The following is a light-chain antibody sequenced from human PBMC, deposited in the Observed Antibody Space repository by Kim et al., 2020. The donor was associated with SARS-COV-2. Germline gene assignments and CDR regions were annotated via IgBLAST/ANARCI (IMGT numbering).Light chain of an antibody. CDR1: QGIGNY. J-gene: IGKJ5*01. CDR2: AAS. CDR3: QKHNSAPFT. V-gene: IGKV1-27*01. Sequence: DIQMTQAPSSLSASVGDRVTITCRASQGIGNYLAWYQQNPGKVPKVLIYAASTLLPGVPSRFSGSGSGTDFTLTISSLQAEDVATYYCQKHNSAPFTFGQGTRLEIK.